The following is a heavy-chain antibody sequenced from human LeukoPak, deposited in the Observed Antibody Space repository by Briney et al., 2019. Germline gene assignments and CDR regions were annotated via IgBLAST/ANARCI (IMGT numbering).Heavy chain of an antibody. Sequence: PGGSLRLSCTTSGFTFSSYAMHWVRQAPGKGLEWVSSISGTTSYIYYADSVKGRFTISRDNAKNSLYLQMNSLRAEDTAVYYCAKTSMVMNFDYWGQGTLVTVSS. V-gene: IGHV3-21*01. D-gene: IGHD5-18*01. J-gene: IGHJ4*02. CDR2: ISGTTSYI. CDR1: GFTFSSYA. CDR3: AKTSMVMNFDY.